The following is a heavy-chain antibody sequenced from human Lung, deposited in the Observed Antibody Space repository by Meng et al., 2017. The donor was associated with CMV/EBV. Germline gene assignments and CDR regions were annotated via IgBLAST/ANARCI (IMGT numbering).Heavy chain of an antibody. J-gene: IGHJ4*02. CDR2: INHSGST. CDR3: ARAVNDDFWSEYYRSDRIDY. V-gene: IGHV4-34*01. D-gene: IGHD3-3*01. Sequence: SETLSLTXAVYGGSLSGSYWGWIRQTPEKGLEWIGEINHSGSTTYNPSLKSRVTISIDTSKNQFSLKLSSVTAADTAVYYCARAVNDDFWSEYYRSDRIDYWGKGTLVTVSS. CDR1: GGSLSGSY.